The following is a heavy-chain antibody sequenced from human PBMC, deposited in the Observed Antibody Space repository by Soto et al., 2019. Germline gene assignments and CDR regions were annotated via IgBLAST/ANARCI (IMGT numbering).Heavy chain of an antibody. J-gene: IGHJ6*02. V-gene: IGHV5-51*01. Sequence: PGESLKISCKGSGYSFTSYWIGWVRQVPGKGLEWMGIIYPGDSDTRYSPSFQGQVTISADKSISTAYLQWSSLKASDTAMYYCARSTGKVTMYYYGMDVWGQGTTVTVSS. CDR1: GYSFTSYW. CDR3: ARSTGKVTMYYYGMDV. D-gene: IGHD4-17*01. CDR2: IYPGDSDT.